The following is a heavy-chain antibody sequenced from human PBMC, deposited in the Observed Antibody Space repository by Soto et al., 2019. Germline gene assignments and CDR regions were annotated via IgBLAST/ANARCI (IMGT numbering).Heavy chain of an antibody. CDR1: GFTLSGVD. D-gene: IGHD6-6*01. J-gene: IGHJ4*02. CDR3: AKGGWYTSSSRSDC. Sequence: QVQLVEFGGGVVQPGTSLRLSCSASGFTLSGVDMHWVRQAPGKGLEWVAVMSYDGRNQYYADSVKGRFTVSRDSSKSTLYLQMISLRTEDAAVYYCAKGGWYTSSSRSDCWGQCTLVTVSS. CDR2: MSYDGRNQ. V-gene: IGHV3-30*18.